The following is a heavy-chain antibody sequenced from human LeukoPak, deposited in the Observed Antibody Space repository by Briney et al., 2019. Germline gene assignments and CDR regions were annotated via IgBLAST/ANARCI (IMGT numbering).Heavy chain of an antibody. D-gene: IGHD3-3*01. CDR2: INHSGST. CDR1: GGSFSGYY. Sequence: SETLSLTRVVYGGSFSGYYWSWIRQPPGKGLEWIGEINHSGSTNYNQSLKSRVTISVDTSKNQFSLKLSSVTAADTAVYYCAREHYDFWSGQGAPNNWFDPWGQGTLVTVSS. V-gene: IGHV4-34*01. CDR3: AREHYDFWSGQGAPNNWFDP. J-gene: IGHJ5*02.